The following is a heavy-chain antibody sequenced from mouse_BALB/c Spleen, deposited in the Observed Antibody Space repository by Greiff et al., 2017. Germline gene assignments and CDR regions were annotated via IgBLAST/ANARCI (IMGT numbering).Heavy chain of an antibody. CDR3: ARWGIATGTY. V-gene: IGHV1-4*02. D-gene: IGHD4-1*01. CDR1: GYTFTSYT. J-gene: IGHJ2*01. Sequence: VQLQQSAAELARPGASVKMSCKASGYTFTSYTMHWVKQRPGQGLEWIGYINPSSGYTEYNQKFKDKTTLTADKSSSTAYMQLSSLTSEDSAVYYCARWGIATGTYWGQGTTLTVSS. CDR2: INPSSGYT.